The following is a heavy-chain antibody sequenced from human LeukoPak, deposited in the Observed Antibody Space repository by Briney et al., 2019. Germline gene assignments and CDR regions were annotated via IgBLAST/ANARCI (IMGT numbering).Heavy chain of an antibody. V-gene: IGHV3-7*04. CDR1: RFTFSNYW. J-gene: IGHJ4*02. Sequence: PGGSLRLSCAASRFTFSNYWMSWVRQAPGKGLEWVANINQDGSEKYYVDSVKGRFTISRDNAKNSLYLHMNSLRAEDAAVYYCARDGWPFDYWGQGTLVTVSS. CDR3: ARDGWPFDY. CDR2: INQDGSEK. D-gene: IGHD6-19*01.